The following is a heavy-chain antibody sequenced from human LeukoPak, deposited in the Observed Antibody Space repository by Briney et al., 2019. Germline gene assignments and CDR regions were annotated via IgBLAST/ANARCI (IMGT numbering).Heavy chain of an antibody. V-gene: IGHV3-21*04. D-gene: IGHD3-22*01. CDR3: AKDQYYYDSSGYYYVRGDY. CDR2: ISTSSSYI. CDR1: GFTFNSYA. Sequence: PGGSLRLSCAASGFTFNSYAMNWVRQAPGKGLEWVSSISTSSSYIYFGDSVKGRFTISRDNSKNTLYLQMNSLRAEDTAVYYCAKDQYYYDSSGYYYVRGDYWGQGTLVTVSS. J-gene: IGHJ4*02.